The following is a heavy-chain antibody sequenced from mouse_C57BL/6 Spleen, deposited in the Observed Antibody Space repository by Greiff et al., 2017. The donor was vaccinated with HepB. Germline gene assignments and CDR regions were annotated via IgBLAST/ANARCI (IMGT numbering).Heavy chain of an antibody. CDR3: AGGGSSLYYYAMDY. D-gene: IGHD1-1*01. CDR2: ISSGSSTI. CDR1: GFTFSDYG. Sequence: EVQGVESGGGLVKPGGSLKLSCAASGFTFSDYGMHWVRQAPEKGLEWVAYISSGSSTIYYADTVKGRFTISRDNAKNTLFLQMTSLRSEDTAMYYCAGGGSSLYYYAMDYWGQGTSVTVSS. J-gene: IGHJ4*01. V-gene: IGHV5-17*01.